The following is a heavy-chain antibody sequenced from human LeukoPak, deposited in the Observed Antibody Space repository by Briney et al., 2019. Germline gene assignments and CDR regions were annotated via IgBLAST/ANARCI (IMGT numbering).Heavy chain of an antibody. CDR2: IRYDGSNK. Sequence: GGSLRLSCAASGFTFSSYGMHWVRQAPGKGLEWVAFIRYDGSNKYYADSVKGRLTISRDNSKNTLYLQMNSLRAEDTAVYYCAKDRITIFEENYMDVWGKGTTVTVSS. J-gene: IGHJ6*03. D-gene: IGHD3-3*01. V-gene: IGHV3-30*02. CDR1: GFTFSSYG. CDR3: AKDRITIFEENYMDV.